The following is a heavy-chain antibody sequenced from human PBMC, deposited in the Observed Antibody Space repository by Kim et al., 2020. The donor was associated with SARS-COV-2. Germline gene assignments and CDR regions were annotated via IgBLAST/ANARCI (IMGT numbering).Heavy chain of an antibody. CDR1: GGSISSGGYY. CDR2: IYYSGST. D-gene: IGHD3-10*01. V-gene: IGHV4-31*03. J-gene: IGHJ2*01. Sequence: SETLSLTCTVSGGSISSGGYYWSWIRQHPGKGLEWIGYIYYSGSTYYNPSLKSRVTISVDTSKNQFSLKLSSVTAADTAVYYCARCITMVRGASTPLFDLWGRGTLVTVSS. CDR3: ARCITMVRGASTPLFDL.